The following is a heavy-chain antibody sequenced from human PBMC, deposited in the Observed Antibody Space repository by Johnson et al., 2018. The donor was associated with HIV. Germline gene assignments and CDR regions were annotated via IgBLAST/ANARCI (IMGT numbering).Heavy chain of an antibody. J-gene: IGHJ3*01. D-gene: IGHD6-19*01. CDR1: GFTFRDYY. CDR2: IRSGETTI. CDR3: ARVLADGWFSYDVFDV. V-gene: IGHV3-11*01. Sequence: QVQLVESGGGLVKPGGSLRLSCAASGFTFRDYYMSWIRQAPGKGLECLSYIRSGETTIYYAASVKGRFPISRDHAKNSLFLEMNSTRAEDTAVYYCARVLADGWFSYDVFDVWGQGTMVTVSS.